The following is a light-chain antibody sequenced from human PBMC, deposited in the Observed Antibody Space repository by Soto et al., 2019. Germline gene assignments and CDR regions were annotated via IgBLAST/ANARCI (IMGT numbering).Light chain of an antibody. J-gene: IGLJ1*01. Sequence: QSVLTQPASVSGAPGQSSSVSCTGTSSDVGAYKYVSWYQQHPGKAPKLMIYDVTNRPSGVSNRFSGSKSGNTASLTISGLQAEDEADYYCNSFTTTSAYVFGSGTKVTVL. CDR1: SSDVGAYKY. CDR3: NSFTTTSAYV. CDR2: DVT. V-gene: IGLV2-14*03.